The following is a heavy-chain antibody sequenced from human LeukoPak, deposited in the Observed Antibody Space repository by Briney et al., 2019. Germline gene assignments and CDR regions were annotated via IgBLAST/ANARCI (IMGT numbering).Heavy chain of an antibody. J-gene: IGHJ4*02. CDR1: GFTFSSYG. Sequence: GRSLRLSCAASGFTFSSYGMHWVRQAPGKGLEWVAVIWYDGSNKYYADSVKGRFTISRDNSKNTLYLQMNSLRAEDTAVYYCAKGVGHFYGSGSYQGYWGQGTLVTVSS. V-gene: IGHV3-33*06. D-gene: IGHD3-10*01. CDR2: IWYDGSNK. CDR3: AKGVGHFYGSGSYQGY.